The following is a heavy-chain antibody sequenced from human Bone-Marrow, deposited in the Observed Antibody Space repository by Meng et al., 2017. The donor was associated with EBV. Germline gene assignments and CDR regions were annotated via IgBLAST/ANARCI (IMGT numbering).Heavy chain of an antibody. J-gene: IGHJ4*02. CDR1: GGSFRSDV. D-gene: IGHD5-18*01. CDR3: ARESARGYTPDY. Sequence: VEFEHAGAEFREAGSQVKVPCKNSGGSFRSDVISWVRQAPGQGLEWMGGLIPMLGAPHYAQKFQGRVTISADEFTSTHNMELSSLRSEDTAVYYCARESARGYTPDYWGQGTLVTVSS. CDR2: LIPMLGAP. V-gene: IGHV1-69*01.